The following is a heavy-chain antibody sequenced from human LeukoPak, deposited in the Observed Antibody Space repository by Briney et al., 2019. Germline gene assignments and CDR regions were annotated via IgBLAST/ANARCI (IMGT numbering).Heavy chain of an antibody. J-gene: IGHJ6*04. CDR2: IKRDGSEK. CDR1: GFTFSTYW. D-gene: IGHD1-26*01. V-gene: IGHV3-7*01. CDR3: TTGDEGMVAPV. Sequence: PGGSLRLSCAASGFTFSTYWMSWVRQAPGKGLEWVANIKRDGSEKYYVDSLKGRFTISRDNAKNSLYLQMNSLRAEDTAVYYCTTGDEGMVAPVWGKGTTVTISS.